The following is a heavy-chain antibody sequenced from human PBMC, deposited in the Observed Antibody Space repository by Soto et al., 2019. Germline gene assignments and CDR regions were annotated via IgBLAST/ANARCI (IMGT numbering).Heavy chain of an antibody. V-gene: IGHV1-69*02. CDR3: ALGSWSGEALEI. CDR2: IIPMLAIT. CDR1: GGTFNVYT. J-gene: IGHJ3*02. D-gene: IGHD6-13*01. Sequence: QVQLVQSGAEVKKPGSSVKVSCKASGGTFNVYTIIWVRQAPGQGLEWMGRIIPMLAITNYAQRFQGRVTLTADTSTTTAYMELSSLTSEDTAVDYCALGSWSGEALEIWGKGTVVTVSS.